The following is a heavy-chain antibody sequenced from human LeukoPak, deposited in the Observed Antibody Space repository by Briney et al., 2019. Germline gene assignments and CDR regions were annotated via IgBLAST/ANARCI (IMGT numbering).Heavy chain of an antibody. V-gene: IGHV3-23*01. CDR1: GFTFSSYA. CDR3: AKTVVPAASLYYYYYYGMDV. J-gene: IGHJ6*02. Sequence: GGSLRLSCAASGFTFSSYAMSWVRQAPGKGLGWVSAISGSGGSTYYADSVKGRFTISRGNSKNTLYLQMNSLRAEDTAVYYCAKTVVPAASLYYYYYYGMDVWGQGTTVTVSS. D-gene: IGHD2-2*01. CDR2: ISGSGGST.